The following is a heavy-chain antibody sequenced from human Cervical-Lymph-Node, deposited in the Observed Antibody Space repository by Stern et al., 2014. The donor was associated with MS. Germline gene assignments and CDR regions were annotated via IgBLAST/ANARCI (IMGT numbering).Heavy chain of an antibody. J-gene: IGHJ4*02. CDR2: ISSLSERK. CDR3: VRADGSKDDS. CDR1: GFIFSDYY. Sequence: QLVQSGEGLAKPGASVRLSCAGYGFIFSDYYMSWMRQDTGKGLEWLSCISSLSERKESADSVNGRLAVSRDNIKNSLYLQMNTLRGEDTAVYYCVRADGSKDDSWGKGTLVTVSS. V-gene: IGHV3-11*01. D-gene: IGHD3-10*01.